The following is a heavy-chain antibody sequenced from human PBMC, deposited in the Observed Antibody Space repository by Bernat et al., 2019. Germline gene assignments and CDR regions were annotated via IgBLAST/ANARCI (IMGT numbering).Heavy chain of an antibody. CDR3: ARVPHPDIFYYDSSGYLPAFDI. V-gene: IGHV1-18*01. Sequence: QVQLVQSGAEVKKPGASVKVSCKASGYTFTSYGISWVRQAPGQGLEWMGWISAYNGNTNYAQKLQGRVTMTTDTSTSTAYMELRSLRYEHTAVYYCARVPHPDIFYYDSSGYLPAFDIWGQGTMVTVSS. D-gene: IGHD3-22*01. CDR1: GYTFTSYG. CDR2: ISAYNGNT. J-gene: IGHJ3*02.